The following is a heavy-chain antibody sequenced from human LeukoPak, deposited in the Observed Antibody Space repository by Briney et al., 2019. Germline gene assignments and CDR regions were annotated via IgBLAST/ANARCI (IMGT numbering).Heavy chain of an antibody. V-gene: IGHV3-48*01. CDR1: GFTFSTYS. Sequence: PGGSLRLSCAASGFTFSTYSMNWVRQAPGKGLEWVSYITSSSTIYYADSVKGRFTISRDNAKNSLYLQMNSLRVEDTAVFYCARNYGNAFDIWGQGTMVTVSS. D-gene: IGHD4-17*01. CDR3: ARNYGNAFDI. J-gene: IGHJ3*02. CDR2: ITSSSTI.